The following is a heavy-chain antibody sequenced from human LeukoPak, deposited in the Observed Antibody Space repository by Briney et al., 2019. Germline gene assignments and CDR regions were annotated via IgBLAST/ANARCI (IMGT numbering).Heavy chain of an antibody. CDR3: AKHPSPVLGGGSYFDH. J-gene: IGHJ4*02. CDR1: GFTFSSYG. D-gene: IGHD3-16*01. Sequence: GGSLRLSCAASGFTFSSYGMTWVRQAPGKGLEWVSAISGSGVNTDYADSVKGRFTISRDNSKNTLYLQMNSLRAEDTALYYCAKHPSPVLGGGSYFDHWGQGTLVTVSS. CDR2: ISGSGVNT. V-gene: IGHV3-23*01.